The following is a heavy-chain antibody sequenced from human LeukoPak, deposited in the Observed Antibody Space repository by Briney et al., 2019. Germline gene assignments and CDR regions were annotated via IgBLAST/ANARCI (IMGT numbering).Heavy chain of an antibody. CDR1: GGSISSYY. CDR3: ARIPLYGGNRHFDY. V-gene: IGHV4-59*08. J-gene: IGHJ4*02. D-gene: IGHD4-23*01. Sequence: SETLSLTCTVSGGSISSYYWSWIRQPPGKGLEWIGYIYYSGSTNYNPSLKSRVTISVDTSENQFSLKLSSVTAADTAVYYCARIPLYGGNRHFDYWGQGTLVTVSS. CDR2: IYYSGST.